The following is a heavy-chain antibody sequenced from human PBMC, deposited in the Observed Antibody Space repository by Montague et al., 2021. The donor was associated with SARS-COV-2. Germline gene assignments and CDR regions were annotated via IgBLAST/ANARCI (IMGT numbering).Heavy chain of an antibody. CDR2: IYGDDDN. V-gene: IGHV2-5*02. CDR3: AHFGILRYFDP. CDR1: GFSLSTSEVG. D-gene: IGHD3-9*01. Sequence: VKPTQTLTLTCTCSGFSLSTSEVGVGWIRQPPGKAPEFLALIYGDDDNRYKPSLKSRLTITKVTSKNQVVLTMTNVDPVDTATYYCAHFGILRYFDPWGQGTLVTVSS. J-gene: IGHJ5*02.